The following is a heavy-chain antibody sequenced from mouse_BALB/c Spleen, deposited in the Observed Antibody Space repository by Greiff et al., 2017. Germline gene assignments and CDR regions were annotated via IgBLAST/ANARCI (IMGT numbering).Heavy chain of an antibody. D-gene: IGHD1-2*01. J-gene: IGHJ4*01. CDR1: GYSITSGYY. Sequence: ESGPGLVKPSQSLSLTCSVTGYSITSGYYWNWIRQFPGNKLEWMGYISYDGSNNYNPSLKNRISITRDTSKNQFFLKLNSVTTEDTATYYCAREDHYYGYDAMDYWGQGTSVTVSS. CDR2: ISYDGSN. V-gene: IGHV3-6*02. CDR3: AREDHYYGYDAMDY.